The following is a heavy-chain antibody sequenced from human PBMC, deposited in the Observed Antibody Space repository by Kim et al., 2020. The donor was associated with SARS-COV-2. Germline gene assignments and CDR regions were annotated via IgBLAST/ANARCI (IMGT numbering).Heavy chain of an antibody. CDR1: GFTFSNYV. J-gene: IGHJ3*02. Sequence: GGSLRLSCAASGFTFSNYVMSWVRQAPGKGPEWVSSMSSSGDTTYYGNSVKGRFTISRDNPKNTLYLQMSSLTAADTAVYYCAKGGGPLNTGSFLTFDIWGPGTMVTVSS. D-gene: IGHD2-2*02. V-gene: IGHV3-23*01. CDR2: MSSSGDTT. CDR3: AKGGGPLNTGSFLTFDI.